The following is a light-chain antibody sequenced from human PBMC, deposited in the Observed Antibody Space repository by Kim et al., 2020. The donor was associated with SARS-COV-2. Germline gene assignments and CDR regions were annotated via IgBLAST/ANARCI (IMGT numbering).Light chain of an antibody. CDR1: QSVSNN. J-gene: IGKJ1*01. Sequence: EIVMTQSPATLSVSPGERATLSCRASQSVSNNVAWYQQKPGQAPRVLIYGASTRATGIPARFSDSGSGTDFTLTISSLQSEDFAVYYCQQFNNGRTFGQGTRVDIK. CDR3: QQFNNGRT. V-gene: IGKV3-15*01. CDR2: GAS.